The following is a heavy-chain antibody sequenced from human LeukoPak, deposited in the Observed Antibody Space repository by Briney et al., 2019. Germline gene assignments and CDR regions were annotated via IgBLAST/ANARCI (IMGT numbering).Heavy chain of an antibody. J-gene: IGHJ4*02. Sequence: PSETLSLTCAVYGGSFSGYYWSWIRQPPGKGLESIGEINHSGSTNYNPSLKSRATISVDTSKNQFSLKLSSVTAADTAVYYCARGASFNTPVMYYWGQGTLVTVSS. CDR1: GGSFSGYY. CDR2: INHSGST. V-gene: IGHV4-34*01. D-gene: IGHD3-16*01. CDR3: ARGASFNTPVMYY.